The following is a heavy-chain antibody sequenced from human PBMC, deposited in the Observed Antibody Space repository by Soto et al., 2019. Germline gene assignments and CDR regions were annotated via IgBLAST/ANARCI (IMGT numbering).Heavy chain of an antibody. CDR2: ISYSGST. Sequence: SETLSLTCTVSGGSISSYYWSWIRQPPGKGLEWIGYISYSGSTHYSPSLKSRVSITVDTSKYQFSLNLASVSAEDTAVYYCARRYGSAFDIWGQGTMVTVSS. CDR3: ARRYGSAFDI. J-gene: IGHJ3*02. V-gene: IGHV4-59*08. CDR1: GGSISSYY. D-gene: IGHD3-10*01.